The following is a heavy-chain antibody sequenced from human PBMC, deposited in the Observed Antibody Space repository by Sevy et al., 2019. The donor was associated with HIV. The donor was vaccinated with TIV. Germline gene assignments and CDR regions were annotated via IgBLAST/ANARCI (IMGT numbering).Heavy chain of an antibody. CDR2: IYYSGST. CDR1: GGSISSGGYY. J-gene: IGHJ4*02. CDR3: ARSAARTFDY. V-gene: IGHV4-31*03. Sequence: SETLSLTCTVSGGSISSGGYYWSWIRQHPGKGLEWIGYIYYSGSTYYHPSLKSRVTISVDTSKNQFSLKLSSVTAAYTAVYYCARSAARTFDYWGQGTLVTVSS. D-gene: IGHD1-1*01.